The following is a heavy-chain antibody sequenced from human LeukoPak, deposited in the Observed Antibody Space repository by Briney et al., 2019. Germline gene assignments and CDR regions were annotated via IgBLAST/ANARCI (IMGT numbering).Heavy chain of an antibody. CDR3: ARKRNTRPFDY. V-gene: IGHV1-69*04. Sequence: ASVKVSCKASEGTFSSYAISWVRQAPGQGLEWMGRIIPILGIANYAQKFQGRVTITADKSTSTAYMELSSLRSEDTAVYYCARKRNTRPFDYWGQGTLVTVSS. D-gene: IGHD5-24*01. CDR1: EGTFSSYA. J-gene: IGHJ4*02. CDR2: IIPILGIA.